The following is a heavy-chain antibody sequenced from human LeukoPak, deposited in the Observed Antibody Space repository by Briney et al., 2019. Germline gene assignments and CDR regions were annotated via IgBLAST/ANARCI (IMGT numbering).Heavy chain of an antibody. CDR1: GFTFRNYW. CDR3: VRNLAVAGTCFDS. Sequence: GGSLRLSCAASGFTFRNYWMSWVRQVPGTGLEWVANIKQDGSDRNYVTSVRGRFTISRDNAESSLYLQLNSLRAEDTAVYYCVRNLAVAGTCFDSWGQGTLVTVSS. J-gene: IGHJ4*02. V-gene: IGHV3-7*03. CDR2: IKQDGSDR. D-gene: IGHD6-19*01.